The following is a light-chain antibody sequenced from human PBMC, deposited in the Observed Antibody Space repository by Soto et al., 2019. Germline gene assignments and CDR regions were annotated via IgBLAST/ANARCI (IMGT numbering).Light chain of an antibody. CDR2: DAS. V-gene: IGKV3-15*01. J-gene: IGKJ2*01. Sequence: EIVMTQSPATLSVSPGERATLSCRASESVSSNLAWYQQKPGQAPSLLIYDASTRATAIPARFSGSGSGTELPLTISSLQSEDFAVYHCPQYNKWPYTFGQGTKLEIK. CDR3: PQYNKWPYT. CDR1: ESVSSN.